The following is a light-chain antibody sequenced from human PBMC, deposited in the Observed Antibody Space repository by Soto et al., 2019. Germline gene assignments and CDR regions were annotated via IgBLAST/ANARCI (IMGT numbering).Light chain of an antibody. CDR1: SSNIGSNT. Sequence: QSVLTQPPSASGTPGQRVTISCSGSSSNIGSNTVNWYQQLPGTAPKLLIYSNNQRPSGVPDRFSGSKSGTSASLAISGLQFEDGADYYCAAWDDTRNGPVFGGGTKLPVL. J-gene: IGLJ2*01. V-gene: IGLV1-44*01. CDR3: AAWDDTRNGPV. CDR2: SNN.